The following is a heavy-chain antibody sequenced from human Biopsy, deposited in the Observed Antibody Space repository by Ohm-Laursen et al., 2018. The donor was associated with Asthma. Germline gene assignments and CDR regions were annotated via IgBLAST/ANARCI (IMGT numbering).Heavy chain of an antibody. D-gene: IGHD3-3*01. CDR3: ARRITIFGVVQKDHGMDA. V-gene: IGHV4-39*01. CDR1: GGSMTPTSHY. J-gene: IGHJ6*02. Sequence: TLSLTCTVSGGSMTPTSHYWDWIRQAPGKGLEWIGYISYGGKTSYNPSLKNRVTISRDTSKNQFSLRLTSVTAADTAVYFWARRITIFGVVQKDHGMDAWGQGTTVIVSS. CDR2: ISYGGKT.